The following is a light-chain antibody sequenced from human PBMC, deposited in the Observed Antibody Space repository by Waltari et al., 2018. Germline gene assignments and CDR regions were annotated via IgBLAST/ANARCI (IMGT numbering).Light chain of an antibody. CDR2: RVS. V-gene: IGKV2-30*02. CDR1: QSLVHSDGNTH. CDR3: MQGTHWPYT. J-gene: IGKJ2*01. Sequence: DVVMTQSPLSLPVTLGQPASISCQSSQSLVHSDGNTHLNWFQQRPGQSPRRLIYRVSNRDSGVPDRFSGSGSDTDFTLKISRVEAGDVGVYYCMQGTHWPYTFGQGTKLDIK.